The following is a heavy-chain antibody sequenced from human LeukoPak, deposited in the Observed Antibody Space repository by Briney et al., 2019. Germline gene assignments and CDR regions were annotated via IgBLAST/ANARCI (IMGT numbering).Heavy chain of an antibody. CDR2: IYPGDSDT. CDR3: ARHREKVVAALFPEGLSFDP. D-gene: IGHD2-15*01. J-gene: IGHJ5*02. V-gene: IGHV5-51*01. Sequence: GESLKISYKGSGYSFTSYWIGWVRQMPGKGLEWMGIIYPGDSDTRYSPSFQGQVTISADKSISTAYLQWSSLKASDTAMYYCARHREKVVAALFPEGLSFDPWGQGTLVTVSS. CDR1: GYSFTSYW.